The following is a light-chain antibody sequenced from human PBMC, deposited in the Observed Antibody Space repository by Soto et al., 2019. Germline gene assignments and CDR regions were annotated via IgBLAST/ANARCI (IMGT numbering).Light chain of an antibody. V-gene: IGKV3-11*01. CDR2: DAS. Sequence: EIVLTQSPATLSLSPGERATLSCRASQSVSSYLDWFQQKPGQAPRLLIYDASNRATDIPTRFSGSGSGTDFTLTITSLDPEDIAVYYCQQYNGWPWTFGQGTKVDI. CDR1: QSVSSY. CDR3: QQYNGWPWT. J-gene: IGKJ1*01.